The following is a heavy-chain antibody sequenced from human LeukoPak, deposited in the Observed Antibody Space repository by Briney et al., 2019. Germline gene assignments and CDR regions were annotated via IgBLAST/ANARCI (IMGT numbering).Heavy chain of an antibody. V-gene: IGHV3-21*01. CDR1: GFTFSSYS. D-gene: IGHD3-3*01. CDR2: ISSSSSYI. Sequence: GGSLRLSCAASGFTFSSYSMNWVRQAPGKGLEWVSSISSSSSYIYYADSVKGRFTNSRDNAKNSLYLQMNSLRAEDTAVYYCAREVGRFLEWLPTYYFDYWGQGTLVTVSS. J-gene: IGHJ4*02. CDR3: AREVGRFLEWLPTYYFDY.